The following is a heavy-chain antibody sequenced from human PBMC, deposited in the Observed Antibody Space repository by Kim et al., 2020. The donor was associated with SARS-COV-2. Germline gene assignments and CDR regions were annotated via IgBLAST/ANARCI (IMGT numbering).Heavy chain of an antibody. D-gene: IGHD3-9*01. V-gene: IGHV3-30*18. CDR1: GFTFSSYG. CDR3: AKNHPPAVDILTGYGMD. CDR2: ISYDGSNK. J-gene: IGHJ6*01. Sequence: GGSLRLSCAASGFTFSSYGMHWVRQAPGKGLEWVAVISYDGSNKYYADSVKGRSTISRDNSKNTLYLKMNSLRAEDTAVYYCAKNHPPAVDILTGYGMD.